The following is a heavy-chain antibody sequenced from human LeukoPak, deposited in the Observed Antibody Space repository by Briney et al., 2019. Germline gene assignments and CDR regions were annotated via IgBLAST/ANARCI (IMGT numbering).Heavy chain of an antibody. Sequence: GGSLRLSCAASGFTVSSNYMTWVRQAPGKGLEWVSILYSGGSTYYADSVKGRFTISRDNSKNTLYLQMNSLRAEDTAVYYCAKDSQTMAYFDYWGQGTLVTVSS. CDR2: LYSGGST. V-gene: IGHV3-66*02. CDR3: AKDSQTMAYFDY. J-gene: IGHJ4*02. D-gene: IGHD3-10*01. CDR1: GFTVSSNY.